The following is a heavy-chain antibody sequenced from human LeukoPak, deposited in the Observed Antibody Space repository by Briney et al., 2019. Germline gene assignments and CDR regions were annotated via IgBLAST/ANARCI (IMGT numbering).Heavy chain of an antibody. J-gene: IGHJ4*02. CDR3: ASQVAGYFDY. V-gene: IGHV4-59*08. CDR1: GGSISSYY. D-gene: IGHD6-19*01. Sequence: PSETLSLTCTVSGGSISSYYWSWIRQPPGKGLEWIGYIYYSGSTNYNPSLKSRVTISVDTSKNQFSPKLSSVTAADTAVYYCASQVAGYFDYWGQGTLVTVSS. CDR2: IYYSGST.